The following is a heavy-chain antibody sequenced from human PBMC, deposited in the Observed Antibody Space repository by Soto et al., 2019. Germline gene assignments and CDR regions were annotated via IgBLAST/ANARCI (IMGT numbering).Heavy chain of an antibody. CDR1: GLTFSSYA. V-gene: IGHV3-23*01. Sequence: GGSLRLSCAASGLTFSSYAMTWVRQAPGKGMEWVSGISGTGDSTYYADSVKGRFTISRDNSKNTLYLQMNSLRAEDTAVYYCAKDAYYDSSSAFDIWGQGTMVTVSS. CDR3: AKDAYYDSSSAFDI. CDR2: ISGTGDST. J-gene: IGHJ3*02. D-gene: IGHD3-22*01.